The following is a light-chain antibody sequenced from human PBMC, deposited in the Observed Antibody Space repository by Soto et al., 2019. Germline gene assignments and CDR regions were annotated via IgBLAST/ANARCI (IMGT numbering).Light chain of an antibody. CDR3: SSYTTSNTRQIV. V-gene: IGLV2-14*03. CDR1: SSDVGGYNY. J-gene: IGLJ1*01. CDR2: DVS. Sequence: QSALTQPASVSGSPGQSITISCTGTSSDVGGYNYVSWYQHHPGKAHKLLIYDVSNRPSGVSNRFSGSKSDNTASLTISWLQPEDEADYYCSSYTTSNTRQIVFGTGTKVTVL.